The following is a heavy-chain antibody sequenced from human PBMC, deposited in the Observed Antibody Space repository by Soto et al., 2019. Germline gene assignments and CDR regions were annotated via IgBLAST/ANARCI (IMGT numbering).Heavy chain of an antibody. J-gene: IGHJ4*02. V-gene: IGHV4-39*01. CDR3: ARINKGYGTDS. CDR1: GGSISSSSYY. CDR2: IDYTGNT. D-gene: IGHD5-18*01. Sequence: KSSETLSLTCTVSGGSISSSSYYWGCIRQPPGKGLEWIASIDYTGNTFYNPSLTSRVTISVDTSKNQFSLKVTSVTAADTAVYYRARINKGYGTDSWGQGTLVTVSS.